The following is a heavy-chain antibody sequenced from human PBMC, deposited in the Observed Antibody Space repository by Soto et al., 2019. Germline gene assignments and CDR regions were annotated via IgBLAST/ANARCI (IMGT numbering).Heavy chain of an antibody. Sequence: GGSLRLSCAASGFTFSSYAMSWVRQAPGKGLGWVSAISGSGGSTYYADSVKGRFTISRDNSKNTLYLQMNSLRAEDTAVYYCAKRDYDSSGYLDYWGQGALVTVSS. V-gene: IGHV3-23*01. CDR1: GFTFSSYA. D-gene: IGHD3-22*01. CDR3: AKRDYDSSGYLDY. J-gene: IGHJ4*02. CDR2: ISGSGGST.